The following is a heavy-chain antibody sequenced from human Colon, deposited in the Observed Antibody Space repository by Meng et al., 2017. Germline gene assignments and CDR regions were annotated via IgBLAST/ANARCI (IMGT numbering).Heavy chain of an antibody. CDR2: IDLGGTP. Sequence: VHLEELGPGRGALSGPLSLTCAGSGGSISSYNWWSWVRQPPGKGLEWIGQIDLGGTPYYNPSLESRVIMSLDKSKKQLSLRLTSVAAADTAVYYCARHGGWHFDYWGQGALVTVSS. CDR1: GGSISSYNW. J-gene: IGHJ4*02. CDR3: ARHGGWHFDY. D-gene: IGHD6-19*01. V-gene: IGHV4-4*02.